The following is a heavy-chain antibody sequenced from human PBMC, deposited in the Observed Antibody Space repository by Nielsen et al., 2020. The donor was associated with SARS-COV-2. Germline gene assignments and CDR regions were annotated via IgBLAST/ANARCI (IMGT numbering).Heavy chain of an antibody. CDR2: IYSGGST. CDR1: GFTVSSNY. CDR3: AKDRDGDYVRWFDP. Sequence: GGSLRLSCAASGFTVSSNYMSWVRQAPGKGLEWVSVIYSGGSTYYADSVKGRFTISRDNSKNTLYLQMNSLRAEDTAVYYCAKDRDGDYVRWFDPWGQGTLVTVSS. D-gene: IGHD4-17*01. V-gene: IGHV3-53*01. J-gene: IGHJ5*02.